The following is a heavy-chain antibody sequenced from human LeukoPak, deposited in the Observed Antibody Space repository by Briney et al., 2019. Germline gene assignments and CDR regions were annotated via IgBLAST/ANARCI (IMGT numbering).Heavy chain of an antibody. CDR1: GFTFSSYW. CDR3: ARDTPWYSSFHGGDAFDI. CDR2: IKQDGSEK. J-gene: IGHJ3*02. Sequence: AGGSLRLSCAASGFTFSSYWMSWVRQAPGKGLEWVANIKQDGSEKYYVDSVKGRFTISRDNAKNSLYLQMNSLRAEDTAVYYCARDTPWYSSFHGGDAFDIWGQGTMVTVSS. V-gene: IGHV3-7*01. D-gene: IGHD6-19*01.